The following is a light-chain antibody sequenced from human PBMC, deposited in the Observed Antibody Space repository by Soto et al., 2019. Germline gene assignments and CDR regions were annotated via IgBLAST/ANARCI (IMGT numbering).Light chain of an antibody. Sequence: ETVLTQSPGTLSLSQGERATLSCRASQTIRSNYLAWYRQTPCQAPRLLIYAASNRATGIADRFCGSGSGTDFTLIISRLEPEDFALYYCQQYGSSPLTFGQGTKVEIK. CDR2: AAS. J-gene: IGKJ1*01. CDR3: QQYGSSPLT. V-gene: IGKV3-20*01. CDR1: QTIRSNY.